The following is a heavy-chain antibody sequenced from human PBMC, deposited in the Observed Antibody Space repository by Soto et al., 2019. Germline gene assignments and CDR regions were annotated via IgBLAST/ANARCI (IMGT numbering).Heavy chain of an antibody. V-gene: IGHV5-51*01. CDR3: ASTTHDYGDYLEYFQH. CDR1: GYSFTSYW. CDR2: IYPGDSDT. Sequence: PGESLKISCKGSGYSFTSYWIGWVRQMPGKGLEWMGIIYPGDSDTRYSPSFQGQVTISADKSISTAYLQWSSLKASDTAMYYCASTTHDYGDYLEYFQHWGQGTLVTVSS. J-gene: IGHJ1*01. D-gene: IGHD4-17*01.